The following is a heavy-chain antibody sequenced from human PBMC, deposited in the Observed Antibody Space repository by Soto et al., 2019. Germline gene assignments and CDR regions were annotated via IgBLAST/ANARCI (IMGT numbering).Heavy chain of an antibody. J-gene: IGHJ6*02. CDR1: GFTFSSYE. CDR3: ARDSGSYAGVYYYYGMDV. V-gene: IGHV3-48*03. CDR2: ISSSGSTI. D-gene: IGHD1-26*01. Sequence: PGGSLRLSCAASGFTFSSYEMNWVRQAPGKGLEWVSYISSSGSTIYYADSVKGRFTISRDNAKNSLYLQMNSLRAEDTAVYYCARDSGSYAGVYYYYGMDVWGQGTTVTVSS.